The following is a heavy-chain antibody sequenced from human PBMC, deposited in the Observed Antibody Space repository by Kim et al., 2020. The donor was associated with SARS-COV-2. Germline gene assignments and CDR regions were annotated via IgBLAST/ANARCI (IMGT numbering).Heavy chain of an antibody. V-gene: IGHV4-34*01. CDR2: INHSGST. Sequence: SETLSLTCAVYGGSFSGYYWSWIRQPPGKGLEWIGEINHSGSTNYNPSLKSRVTISVDTSKNQFSLKLSSVTAADTAVYYCARGRRYYYDSSGYRRNWFDPWGQGTLVTVSS. CDR1: GGSFSGYY. J-gene: IGHJ5*02. CDR3: ARGRRYYYDSSGYRRNWFDP. D-gene: IGHD3-22*01.